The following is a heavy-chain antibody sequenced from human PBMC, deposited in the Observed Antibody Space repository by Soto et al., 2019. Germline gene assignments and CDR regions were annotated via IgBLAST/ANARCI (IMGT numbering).Heavy chain of an antibody. D-gene: IGHD3-16*01. CDR3: ARLRRDWGDAFDL. J-gene: IGHJ3*01. CDR1: GGSFGSSA. V-gene: IGHV1-69*01. Sequence: QVQLVQSGADVKKPGSSVKVSCKTSGGSFGSSAISWVRQAPAQGLEWMGEIIPVFDKANYAQNFQGRLTITADELSGTVFMELSILRSEDTAVYLCARLRRDWGDAFDLWGLGTFVTVSS. CDR2: IIPVFDKA.